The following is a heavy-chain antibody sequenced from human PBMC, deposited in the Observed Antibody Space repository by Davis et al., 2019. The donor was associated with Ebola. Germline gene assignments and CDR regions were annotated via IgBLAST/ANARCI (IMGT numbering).Heavy chain of an antibody. J-gene: IGHJ6*03. CDR2: ISWDGGST. V-gene: IGHV3-43*01. D-gene: IGHD3-10*01. Sequence: PGGSLRLSCAASGFTFDDYTMHWVRQAPGKGLEWVSLISWDGGSTYYADSVKGRFTISRDNSKNSLYLQMNSLRTEDTALYYFAKDKGVYYYYMDVWGKGTTVTVSS. CDR3: AKDKGVYYYYMDV. CDR1: GFTFDDYT.